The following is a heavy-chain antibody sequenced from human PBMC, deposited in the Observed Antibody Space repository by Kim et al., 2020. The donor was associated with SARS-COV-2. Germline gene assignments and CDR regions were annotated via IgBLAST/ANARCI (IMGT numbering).Heavy chain of an antibody. J-gene: IGHJ4*02. V-gene: IGHV1-46*01. Sequence: KFQGRVTMTRDTSTSTVYMELRSLRSEDTAVYYCARGTSYYYDSSGYFDYWGQGTLVTVSS. CDR3: ARGTSYYYDSSGYFDY. D-gene: IGHD3-22*01.